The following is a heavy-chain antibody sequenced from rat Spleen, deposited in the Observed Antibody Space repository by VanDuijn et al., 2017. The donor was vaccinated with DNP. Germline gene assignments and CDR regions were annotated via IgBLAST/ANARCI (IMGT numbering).Heavy chain of an antibody. V-gene: IGHV5-17*01. D-gene: IGHD1-8*01. J-gene: IGHJ2*01. CDR1: GFIFSDYA. CDR2: IIYDGSTI. Sequence: EVQVVESGGGLVQSGNSLKLSCVASGFIFSDYALAWVRQSPKKGLEWVATIIYDGSTIYYRDSVKGRFTISRDNAKSTLYLQMNSLRSEDMATYYCARRYYRSYFDYWGQGVMVTVSS. CDR3: ARRYYRSYFDY.